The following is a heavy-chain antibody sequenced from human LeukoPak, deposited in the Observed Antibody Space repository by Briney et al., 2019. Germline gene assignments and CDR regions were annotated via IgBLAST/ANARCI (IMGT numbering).Heavy chain of an antibody. Sequence: PSQTLSLTCAVSGGSISSGGYSWSWIRQPPGKGLEWIGYIYHSGSTYYNPSLKSRVTISVDRSKNQFSLKLSSVTAADTAVYYCAREGDYGSGSRGFDYWGQGTLVTVSS. CDR2: IYHSGST. CDR1: GGSISSGGYS. J-gene: IGHJ4*02. CDR3: AREGDYGSGSRGFDY. V-gene: IGHV4-30-2*01. D-gene: IGHD3-10*01.